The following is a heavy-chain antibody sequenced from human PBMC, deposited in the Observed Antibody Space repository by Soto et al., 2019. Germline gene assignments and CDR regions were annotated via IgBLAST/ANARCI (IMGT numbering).Heavy chain of an antibody. CDR1: GGTFSSYA. CDR3: ARVVAARPPHYYGMDV. Sequence: QVQLVQSGAEVKKPGSSVKVSCKASGGTFSSYAISWVRQAPGQGLEWMGGIIPIFGTANYAQKFQGRVTITADESTSTAYMELSSLRSEDTAVYYYARVVAARPPHYYGMDVWGQGTTVTVSS. CDR2: IIPIFGTA. D-gene: IGHD6-6*01. V-gene: IGHV1-69*12. J-gene: IGHJ6*02.